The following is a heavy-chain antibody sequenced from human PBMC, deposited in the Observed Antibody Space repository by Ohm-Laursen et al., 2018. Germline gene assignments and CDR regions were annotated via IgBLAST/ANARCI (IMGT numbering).Heavy chain of an antibody. CDR1: GFTFSNYG. V-gene: IGHV3-23*01. CDR3: AKIPMAYYYYYGMDV. Sequence: SLRLSCSASGFTFSNYGMSWVRQAPGKGLEWVSAISRTTYYTDSVRGRFTISRDSSKNTLYLQMNSLRAEDTAVYYCAKIPMAYYYYYGMDVWGQGTTVTVSS. CDR2: ISRTT. D-gene: IGHD3-10*01. J-gene: IGHJ6*02.